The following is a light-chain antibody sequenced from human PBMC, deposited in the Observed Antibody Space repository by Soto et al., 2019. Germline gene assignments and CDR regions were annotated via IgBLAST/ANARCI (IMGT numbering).Light chain of an antibody. V-gene: IGLV2-14*01. CDR3: SSYTSSSTLVV. Sequence: QSVLTQPASVSGSPGQSITISCTGTSSDVGGYNYVSWYQQPPGKAPKLMIYEASNRPSGVSNRFSGSKSGNTASLTISGLQAEDEADYYCSSYTSSSTLVVFGGGTKVTVL. CDR1: SSDVGGYNY. CDR2: EAS. J-gene: IGLJ2*01.